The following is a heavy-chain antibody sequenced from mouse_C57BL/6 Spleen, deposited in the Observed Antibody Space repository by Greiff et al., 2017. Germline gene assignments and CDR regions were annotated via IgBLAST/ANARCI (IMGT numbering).Heavy chain of an antibody. D-gene: IGHD2-2*01. V-gene: IGHV1-55*01. CDR3: ARAYGNDAWFAY. Sequence: QVQLQQPGAELVKPGASVKMSCKASGYTFTSYWITWVKQRPGQGLEGIGDIYPGSGSTNYNEKFKSKATLTVATSSSTAYMQLSSLTSEDSAVYDCARAYGNDAWFAYWGQGTLVTVSA. CDR1: GYTFTSYW. CDR2: IYPGSGST. J-gene: IGHJ3*01.